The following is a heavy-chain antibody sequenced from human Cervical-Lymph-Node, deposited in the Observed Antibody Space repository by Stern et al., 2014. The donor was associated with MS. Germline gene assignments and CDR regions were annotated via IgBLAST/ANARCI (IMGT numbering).Heavy chain of an antibody. V-gene: IGHV1-8*01. CDR1: GYTFSNFD. D-gene: IGHD2-21*02. Sequence: QVQLVQSGAEVKKPGASVKVSCKASGYTFSNFDINWVRQATGQGLEWVGRIDPNSDTTRYAQKFQGRVTITRDSSISTAYMELSSLRSDDTAVYYCARGREVYMVTDAFDSWGQGTLVTVSS. J-gene: IGHJ4*02. CDR2: IDPNSDTT. CDR3: ARGREVYMVTDAFDS.